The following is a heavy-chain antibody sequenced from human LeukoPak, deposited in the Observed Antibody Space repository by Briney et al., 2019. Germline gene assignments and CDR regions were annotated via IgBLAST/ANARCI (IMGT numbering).Heavy chain of an antibody. J-gene: IGHJ4*02. CDR2: ISYDGSNK. CDR3: AREKAVQLKVSLDY. D-gene: IGHD1-1*01. Sequence: PGGSLRLSCAASGFTFSSYAMHSVRQAPGKGLEWVAVISYDGSNKYYADSVKGRLTISRDNSKNTLYLQMNSLRAEDTAVYYCAREKAVQLKVSLDYWGQGTLVTVSS. V-gene: IGHV3-30-3*01. CDR1: GFTFSSYA.